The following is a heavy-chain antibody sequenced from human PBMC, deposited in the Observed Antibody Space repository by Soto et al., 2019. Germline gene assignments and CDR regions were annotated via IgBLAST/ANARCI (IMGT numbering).Heavy chain of an antibody. CDR3: ARVVVTPPPNYSLDV. Sequence: QVQLQESGPGLVKPSQTLSLTCTVSGGSISSGGYYWSWIRQHPGKGLEWIGYIYYSGSTYYHPSSLRRVTTTEESSKYPSPLNLCFLTAAETAPYLCARVVVTPPPNYSLDVWGQGTTVTVSS. CDR2: IYYSGST. D-gene: IGHD2-15*01. CDR1: GGSISSGGYY. V-gene: IGHV4-31*03. J-gene: IGHJ6*01.